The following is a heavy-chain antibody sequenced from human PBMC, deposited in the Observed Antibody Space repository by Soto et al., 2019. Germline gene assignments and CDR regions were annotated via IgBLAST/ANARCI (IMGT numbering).Heavy chain of an antibody. J-gene: IGHJ6*01. CDR3: ARDSKITMVRGTYYYYGMDV. Sequence: ASVKVSCKASGYTFTSYGISWVRQAPGQGLEWMGWISAYNGNTNYAQKLQGRVTMTTDTSTSTAYMELRSLRSDDTAVYYCARDSKITMVRGTYYYYGMDVWGPRDHGHRLL. V-gene: IGHV1-18*01. CDR2: ISAYNGNT. D-gene: IGHD3-10*01. CDR1: GYTFTSYG.